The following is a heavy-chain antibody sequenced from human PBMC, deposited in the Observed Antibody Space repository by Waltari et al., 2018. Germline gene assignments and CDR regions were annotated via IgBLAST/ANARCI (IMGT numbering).Heavy chain of an antibody. V-gene: IGHV1-8*01. J-gene: IGHJ3*02. CDR2: GGGGVWNSSGGNA. CDR1: GYTFTSYD. Sequence: QVQLVQSGAEVKKPGASVKVSCKASGYTFTSYDINWVRQAPGPGLGGRGGGGGGVWNSSGGNARSARKFQGRVTRTRDRSISTAYMGLSSMRSEDTAVFYCARGRGYDSGGYDAFHIWGQGTMVTVSS. D-gene: IGHD3-22*01. CDR3: ARGRGYDSGGYDAFHI.